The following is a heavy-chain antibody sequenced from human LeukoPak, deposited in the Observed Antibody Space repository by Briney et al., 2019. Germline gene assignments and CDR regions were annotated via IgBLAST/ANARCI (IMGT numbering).Heavy chain of an antibody. CDR3: ARSMGPGHYYVADY. D-gene: IGHD3-22*01. J-gene: IGHJ4*02. CDR1: GFTFSSYS. CDR2: ISSGSSNK. V-gene: IGHV3-48*01. Sequence: GGSLRLSCAASGFTFSSYSMNWVRRTPEKGLEWVSYISSGSSNKYYADSVKGRFTISRDNAKNSLFLQMNSLRVEDTAVYYCARSMGPGHYYVADYWGQGTLVTVSS.